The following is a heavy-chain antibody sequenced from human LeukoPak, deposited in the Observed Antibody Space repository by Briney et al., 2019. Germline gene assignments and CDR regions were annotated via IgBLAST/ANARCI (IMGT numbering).Heavy chain of an antibody. D-gene: IGHD3-9*01. CDR1: GGSISSGGYY. CDR3: ARGNGDYDILTGYYEGGYNWFDP. Sequence: PSETLFLTCTVSGGSISSGGYYWSWIRQHPGKGLEWSGYIYYSGSTYYNPSLESRVTISVDTSKNQFSLKLSSVTAADTAVYYCARGNGDYDILTGYYEGGYNWFDPWGQGTLVTVSS. V-gene: IGHV4-31*03. CDR2: IYYSGST. J-gene: IGHJ5*02.